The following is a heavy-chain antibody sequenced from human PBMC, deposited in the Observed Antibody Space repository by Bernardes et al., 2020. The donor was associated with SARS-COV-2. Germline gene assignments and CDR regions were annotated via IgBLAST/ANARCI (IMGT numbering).Heavy chain of an antibody. D-gene: IGHD3-16*01. CDR3: ARHLGGSFISPWGY. V-gene: IGHV5-51*01. Sequence: GESLKSSCKASGYSFTTYWIGWVRQTPGKGLEWLGIISPGDSGTRYNPSFQGQVTISVDKSVDTAYLQWNSLRASDSAIYYCARHLGGSFISPWGYWGQGTLVTVSS. CDR1: GYSFTTYW. CDR2: ISPGDSGT. J-gene: IGHJ4*02.